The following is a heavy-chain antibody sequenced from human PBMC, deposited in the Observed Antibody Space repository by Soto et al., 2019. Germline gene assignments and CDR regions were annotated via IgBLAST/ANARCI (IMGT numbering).Heavy chain of an antibody. Sequence: EVQLVDSGGGLVQPGGSLRLSCEASGFTLSSYWMSGIRQAPGKGLEWVANTRQDGGQSYLVDSVQGRFTISRDNAKNSVYLQMNSLRAADKAVYDCVRDGSTGWHFDSWGQGTLVTVSS. CDR1: GFTLSSYW. CDR3: VRDGSTGWHFDS. D-gene: IGHD6-19*01. V-gene: IGHV3-7*01. CDR2: TRQDGGQS. J-gene: IGHJ4*02.